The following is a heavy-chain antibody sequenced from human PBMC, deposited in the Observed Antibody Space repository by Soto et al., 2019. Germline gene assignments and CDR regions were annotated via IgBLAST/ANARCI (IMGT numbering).Heavy chain of an antibody. D-gene: IGHD6-19*01. V-gene: IGHV3-30*07. CDR3: ARDIMDSSGWYTPDN. Sequence: SVKGRLTISRDNSENTLYLQMNSLRVEDTAVYYCARDIMDSSGWYTPDNWGQGTLVTVSS. J-gene: IGHJ4*02.